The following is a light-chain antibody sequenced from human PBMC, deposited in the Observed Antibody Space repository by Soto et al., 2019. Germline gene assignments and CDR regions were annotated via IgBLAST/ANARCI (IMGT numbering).Light chain of an antibody. CDR3: SSYTRSSSVS. V-gene: IGLV2-14*01. CDR2: EVR. Sequence: QSALTQPASVSGSPGQSITISCPGTSSDVGYYNYVSWYQQHPGKAPKVLIYEVRNRPSGASSRFSVSKSGNTAFLTISGLQHEDAADYYCSSYTRSSSVSFGGGTNVTVL. CDR1: SSDVGYYNY. J-gene: IGLJ2*01.